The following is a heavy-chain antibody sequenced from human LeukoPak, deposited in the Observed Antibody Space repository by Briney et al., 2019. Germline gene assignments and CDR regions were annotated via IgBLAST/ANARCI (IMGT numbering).Heavy chain of an antibody. CDR3: XXXXPQDYDFLNWFDP. Sequence: SETLSLTCTVSGGSISSYYWSWIRQPPGKGLEWIGYIYYSGSTNYNPSLKSRVTISIDTSKNQFSLKLSSVTAADTAVYYCXXXXPQDYDFLNWFDPWGQGTLVTVSS. CDR2: IYYSGST. J-gene: IGHJ5*02. D-gene: IGHD3-3*01. V-gene: IGHV4-59*08. CDR1: GGSISSYY.